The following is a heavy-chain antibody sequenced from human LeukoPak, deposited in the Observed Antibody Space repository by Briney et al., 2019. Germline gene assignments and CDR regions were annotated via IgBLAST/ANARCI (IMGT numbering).Heavy chain of an antibody. J-gene: IGHJ4*02. CDR2: IYYSGST. CDR3: AREANYYGSGSYFEGTFDY. V-gene: IGHV4-59*01. D-gene: IGHD3-10*01. Sequence: SETLSLTCTVSGGSISSYYWSWIRQPPGKGLEWIGYIYYSGSTNYNPSLKSRVTISLDTSKNQFSLKVSSVTAADTAVYYCAREANYYGSGSYFEGTFDYWGQGSLVTVSS. CDR1: GGSISSYY.